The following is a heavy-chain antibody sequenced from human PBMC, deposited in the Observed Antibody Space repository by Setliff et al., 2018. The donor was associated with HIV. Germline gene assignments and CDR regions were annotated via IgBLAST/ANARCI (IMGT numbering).Heavy chain of an antibody. CDR1: GGSISSGSYY. Sequence: SETLSLTCTVSGGSISSGSYYWSWIRQPAGKGLEWIGRIYTSGSTNYNPSLKSRVTISVDTSTNQFSLKLSSVPAADTAVYYCARSPVFRRYYDSSGYHFDYWGQGTLVTVSS. J-gene: IGHJ4*02. V-gene: IGHV4-61*02. CDR2: IYTSGST. CDR3: ARSPVFRRYYDSSGYHFDY. D-gene: IGHD3-22*01.